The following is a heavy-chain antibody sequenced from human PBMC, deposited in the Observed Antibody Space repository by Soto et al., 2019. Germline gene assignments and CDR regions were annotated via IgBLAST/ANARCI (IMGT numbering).Heavy chain of an antibody. Sequence: QITLKESGPTLVKPTQTLTLTCTFSGFSLTTTGVGVGWIRQPPGKALEWLALISWDNEKRYSPSLKSRLTITKYTSKTLVVLTMTNMESVDTGTFFCARSPQFDHTIPLGHWFGPWGQGPVVTVSS. CDR1: GFSLTTTGVG. CDR3: ARSPQFDHTIPLGHWFGP. D-gene: IGHD3-9*01. V-gene: IGHV2-5*02. J-gene: IGHJ5*02. CDR2: ISWDNEK.